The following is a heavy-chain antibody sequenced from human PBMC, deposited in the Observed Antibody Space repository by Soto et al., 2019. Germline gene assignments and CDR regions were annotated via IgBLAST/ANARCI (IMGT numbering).Heavy chain of an antibody. J-gene: IGHJ4*02. CDR3: AHKGENCSGGSCDFDY. CDR1: GFSLSTSGVG. Sequence: QITLKESGPTLVKPTQTLTLTCTFSGFSLSTSGVGVGWIRQPPGKALEWLALIYWDDDKRYSPSLKSRLTITKDTSKNQVVLTMTNMDPVDTATYYCAHKGENCSGGSCDFDYWGQGTLVTVSS. V-gene: IGHV2-5*02. CDR2: IYWDDDK. D-gene: IGHD2-15*01.